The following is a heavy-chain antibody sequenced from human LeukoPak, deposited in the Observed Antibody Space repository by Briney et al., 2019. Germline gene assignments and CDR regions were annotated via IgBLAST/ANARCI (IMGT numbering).Heavy chain of an antibody. CDR1: GYSISSGYY. J-gene: IGHJ4*02. D-gene: IGHD6-13*01. V-gene: IGHV4-38-2*01. CDR2: IYHSGST. CDR3: ARGNLAAAGPSFFDY. Sequence: SETLSLTCAVSGYSISSGYYWGWIRQPPGKGLEWIGSIYHSGSTYYNPSLKSRVTISVDTSKNQFSLKLSSVTAADTAVYYCARGNLAAAGPSFFDYWGQGTLVTVSS.